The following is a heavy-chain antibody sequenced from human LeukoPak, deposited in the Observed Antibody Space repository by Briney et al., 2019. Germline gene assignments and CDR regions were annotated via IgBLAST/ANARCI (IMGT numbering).Heavy chain of an antibody. D-gene: IGHD3-3*01. CDR2: ISGNSGST. J-gene: IGHJ6*02. CDR3: AKDQATFGIYDYGMDV. Sequence: GRSLRLSWAASGFTFDDYAMYWGRQSPGKGLEWVSGISGNSGSTGYADSVRGRFTISRDNAKKSLYLQMNSLRDEDTALYYCAKDQATFGIYDYGMDVWGQGTKVTVSS. V-gene: IGHV3-9*01. CDR1: GFTFDDYA.